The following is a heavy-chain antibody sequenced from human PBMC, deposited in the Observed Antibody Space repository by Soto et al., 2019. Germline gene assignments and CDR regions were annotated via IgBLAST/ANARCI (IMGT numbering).Heavy chain of an antibody. V-gene: IGHV3-48*04. CDR2: ISCGGINI. CDR3: ARDPTANDAFDI. CDR1: GFTFSSYG. J-gene: IGHJ3*02. Sequence: GGSLRLSCAASGFTFSSYGMHWVRQAPGKGLEWVSYISCGGINIYYADSVKGRFTISRDNAKNSLYLQMNSLRAEDTAVYYCARDPTANDAFDIWGQGTMVTVSS. D-gene: IGHD2-21*02.